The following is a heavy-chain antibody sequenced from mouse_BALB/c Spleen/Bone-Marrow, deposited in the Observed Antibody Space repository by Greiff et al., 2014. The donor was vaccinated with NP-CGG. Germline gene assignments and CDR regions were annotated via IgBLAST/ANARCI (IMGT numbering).Heavy chain of an antibody. V-gene: IGHV3-8*02. CDR1: GDSITSGY. CDR3: ARSRYDYGNSLDY. D-gene: IGHD2-1*01. Sequence: EVMLVESGPSLVKPSQTLSLTCSVTGDSITSGYWNWIRKFPGNKLEYMGYISYSGSTYYNPSLKSRISITRDTSKNQYYLQLNSVTTENTATYYCARSRYDYGNSLDYWGQGTTLTVSS. J-gene: IGHJ2*01. CDR2: ISYSGST.